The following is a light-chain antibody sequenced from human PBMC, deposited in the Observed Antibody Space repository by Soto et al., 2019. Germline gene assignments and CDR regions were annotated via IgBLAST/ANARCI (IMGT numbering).Light chain of an antibody. Sequence: QSVLTQLPSASGSPGQSVTISCTGTSSDVGGYNYVSWYQQHPGKAPRLMIYDVIKRPSGVPDRFSGSKSGNTASLTVSGLQAEDEADYYCSSYAGSTNFVFGPGTKVT. V-gene: IGLV2-8*01. CDR2: DVI. J-gene: IGLJ1*01. CDR1: SSDVGGYNY. CDR3: SSYAGSTNFV.